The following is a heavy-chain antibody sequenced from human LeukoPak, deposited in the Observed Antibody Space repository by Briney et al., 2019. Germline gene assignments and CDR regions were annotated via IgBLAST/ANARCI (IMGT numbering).Heavy chain of an antibody. CDR3: ARVLEGAGRGFDY. J-gene: IGHJ4*02. CDR1: GFTFSSYR. V-gene: IGHV3-21*01. D-gene: IGHD3-3*01. Sequence: PGGSLRLSCAASGFTFSSYRMNWVRQAPGKGLEWVSSISSSSSYIYYADSVKGRFTISRDNAKNSLYLQMNSLRAEDTAVYYCARVLEGAGRGFDYWGQGTLVTVSS. CDR2: ISSSSSYI.